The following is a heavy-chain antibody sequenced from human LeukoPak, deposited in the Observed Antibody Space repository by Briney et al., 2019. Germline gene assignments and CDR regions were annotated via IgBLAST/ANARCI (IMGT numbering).Heavy chain of an antibody. CDR3: ARDGGTVTTDNWFDP. CDR2: IYTSGST. J-gene: IGHJ5*02. V-gene: IGHV4-61*02. CDR1: GGSISSGSYY. Sequence: SETLSLTCTVSGGSISSGSYYWSWIRQPAGKGLEWIGRIYTSGSTNYNPSLKSRVTISVDTSKNQFSLKLSSVTAADTAVYYCARDGGTVTTDNWFDPWGQGTLVTVSS. D-gene: IGHD4-17*01.